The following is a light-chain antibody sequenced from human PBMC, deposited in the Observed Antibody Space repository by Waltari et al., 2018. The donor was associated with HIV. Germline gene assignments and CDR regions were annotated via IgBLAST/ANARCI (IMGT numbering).Light chain of an antibody. CDR1: QSVSSGY. V-gene: IGKV3-20*01. CDR2: AAS. J-gene: IGKJ2*01. CDR3: QQFASSRYT. Sequence: EIVLTQSPGTLSLSPGERATLSCRASQSVSSGYLAWYQQKPGQAPRLLIYAASSRATGIPDRFSGSGSGTDFTLTISRLEPEDFAVYYCQQFASSRYTFGQGTRLEIK.